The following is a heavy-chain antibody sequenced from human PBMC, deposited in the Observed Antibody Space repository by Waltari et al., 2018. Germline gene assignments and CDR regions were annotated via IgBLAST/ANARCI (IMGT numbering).Heavy chain of an antibody. J-gene: IGHJ4*02. Sequence: EVQLLESGGGSVQPGGSLRLSCAASGFTFITYAMTWVRQAPGKGLEWVSLLYSDGTTYYADSVKGRFSVSRDNSKNTLYLQMNSLRVEDTAIYDCANRGLDYGDQGKDYWGQGTLVTVSS. V-gene: IGHV3-23*03. CDR1: GFTFITYA. D-gene: IGHD4-17*01. CDR3: ANRGLDYGDQGKDY. CDR2: LLYSDGTT.